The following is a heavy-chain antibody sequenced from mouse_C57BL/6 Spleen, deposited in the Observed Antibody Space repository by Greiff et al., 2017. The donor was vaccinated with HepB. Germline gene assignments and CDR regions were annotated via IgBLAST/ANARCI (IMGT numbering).Heavy chain of an antibody. D-gene: IGHD2-3*01. J-gene: IGHJ3*01. CDR1: GYAFSSYW. V-gene: IGHV1-80*01. CDR2: IYPGDGDT. Sequence: QVQLQQSGAELVKPGASVKISCKASGYAFSSYWMNWVKQRPGKGLEWIGQIYPGDGDTNYNGKFKGKATLTADKSSSTAYMQLSSLTSEDSAVYFCARSSYDAPEWFAYWGQGTLVTVSA. CDR3: ARSSYDAPEWFAY.